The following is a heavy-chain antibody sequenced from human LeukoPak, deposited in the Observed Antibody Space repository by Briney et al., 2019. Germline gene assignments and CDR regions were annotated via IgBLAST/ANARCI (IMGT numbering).Heavy chain of an antibody. D-gene: IGHD6-19*01. CDR3: ARGTPSSSGWLYYGMDV. CDR2: IKQDGSEK. CDR1: RFTFSRYW. Sequence: GGSLRLSCAASRFTFSRYWMSWVRQAPGKGLEWVANIKQDGSEKYYVDSVKGRFTISRDNAKNSLFLQINSLRAEDTAVYYCARGTPSSSGWLYYGMDVWGQGTTVTVSS. J-gene: IGHJ6*02. V-gene: IGHV3-7*01.